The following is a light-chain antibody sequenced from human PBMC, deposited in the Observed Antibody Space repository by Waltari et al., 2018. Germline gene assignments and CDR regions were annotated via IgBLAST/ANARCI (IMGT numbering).Light chain of an antibody. CDR1: QSLLHRNGYTY. CDR3: MQALQTPRT. Sequence: DIVMTQTPLSLPVTPGEPASISCRSSQSLLHRNGYTYLYWYLQKPGQPPRLLISRVSNRFSGVPERFSGSGSGTDFTLKISRVEAEDGGVYYCMQALQTPRTFGQGTKVEIK. V-gene: IGKV2-29*02. CDR2: RVS. J-gene: IGKJ1*01.